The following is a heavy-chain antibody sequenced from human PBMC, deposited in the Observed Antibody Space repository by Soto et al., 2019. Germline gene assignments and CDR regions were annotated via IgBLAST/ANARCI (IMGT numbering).Heavy chain of an antibody. CDR1: GFTFSSYA. J-gene: IGHJ4*02. D-gene: IGHD6-13*01. Sequence: GGSLRLSCAASGFTFSSYAMSWVRQAPGKGLEWVSGISGSGGSTYYADSVKGRFTISRDNSKNTLYLQVNSLRAEDTAVYYCAKGGTYSSSPFDYWGQGTLVTVSS. CDR3: AKGGTYSSSPFDY. CDR2: ISGSGGST. V-gene: IGHV3-23*01.